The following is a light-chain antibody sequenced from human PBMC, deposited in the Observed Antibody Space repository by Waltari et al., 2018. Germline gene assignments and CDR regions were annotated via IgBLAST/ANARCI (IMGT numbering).Light chain of an antibody. CDR2: DAS. CDR1: QGISSRY. V-gene: IGKV3-20*01. J-gene: IGKJ1*01. CDR3: QQYHISPQT. Sequence: EIVLTQSPCTLSLSPGERATLHFRARQGISSRYVAWYQQKPGQAPRLLIYDASSRATGIPGRFSGSGSGTDFTLTISRLEPEDFAVYYCQQYHISPQTFGQGTKVEIK.